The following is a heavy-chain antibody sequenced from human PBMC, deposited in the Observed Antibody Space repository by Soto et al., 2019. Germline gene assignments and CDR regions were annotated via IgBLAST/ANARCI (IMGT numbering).Heavy chain of an antibody. V-gene: IGHV3-23*01. CDR1: GFTFSNYA. CDR3: AKGGATYGLLTHDY. J-gene: IGHJ4*02. CDR2: ITGSSTVT. Sequence: EVQLLESGGDLVQPGGSLRVSCVASGFTFSNYAMSWVRQAPGKGLEWITTITGSSTVTYYTDSVKGRFAISRDNSKNTLFLQMNSLTAEDTAVYYCAKGGATYGLLTHDYWGQATLVTVSS. D-gene: IGHD3-9*01.